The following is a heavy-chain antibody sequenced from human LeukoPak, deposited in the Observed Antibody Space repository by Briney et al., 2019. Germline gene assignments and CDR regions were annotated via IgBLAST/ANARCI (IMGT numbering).Heavy chain of an antibody. CDR3: ARGATYYDYVWGSYRYTNFDY. D-gene: IGHD3-16*02. CDR2: IYYSGST. V-gene: IGHV4-59*01. CDR1: GGSFSGYY. J-gene: IGHJ4*02. Sequence: SETLSLTCAVYGGSFSGYYWSWIRQPPGKGLEWIGYIYYSGSTNYNPSLKSRVTISVDTSKNQFSLKLSSVTAADTAVYYCARGATYYDYVWGSYRYTNFDYWGQGTLVTVSS.